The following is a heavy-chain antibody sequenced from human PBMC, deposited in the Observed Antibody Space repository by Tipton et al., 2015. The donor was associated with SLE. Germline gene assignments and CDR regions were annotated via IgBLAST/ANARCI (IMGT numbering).Heavy chain of an antibody. J-gene: IGHJ3*02. CDR3: AGLVADPAGAFDI. CDR2: ISYDGSNK. V-gene: IGHV3-30*03. D-gene: IGHD2-8*02. CDR1: GFTFSSYG. Sequence: SLRLSCAASGFTFSSYGMHWVRQAPGKGLEWVAVISYDGSNKYYADSVKGRFTISRDNSKNTLYLQMSSLRAEDTAVYYCAGLVADPAGAFDIWGQGTMVTVSS.